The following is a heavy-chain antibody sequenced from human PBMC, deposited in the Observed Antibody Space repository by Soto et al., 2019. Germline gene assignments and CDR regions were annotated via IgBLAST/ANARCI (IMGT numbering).Heavy chain of an antibody. CDR3: ARGPAGGIYSSSWSTKY. J-gene: IGHJ4*02. V-gene: IGHV1-69*13. D-gene: IGHD6-13*01. CDR2: IIPIFGTA. CDR1: GGTFSSYA. Sequence: ASVKVSCKASGGTFSSYAISWVRQAPGQGLEWMGGIIPIFGTANYAQKFQGRVTITADESTSTAYMELSSLRSEDTAVYYCARGPAGGIYSSSWSTKYWGQGTLVTVSS.